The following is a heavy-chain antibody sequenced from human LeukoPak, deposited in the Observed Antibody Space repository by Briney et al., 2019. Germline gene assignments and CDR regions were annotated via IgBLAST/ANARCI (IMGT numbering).Heavy chain of an antibody. D-gene: IGHD5-18*01. Sequence: SETLSLTCTVSGGSISSGSYYWSWIRQPAGKGLEWIGRIYTSGSTNYNPSLKSRVTISVDTSKNQFSLKLSSVTAADTAVYYCARQGAERQLWVALGAFDIWGQGTMVTVSS. CDR3: ARQGAERQLWVALGAFDI. J-gene: IGHJ3*02. V-gene: IGHV4-61*02. CDR2: IYTSGST. CDR1: GGSISSGSYY.